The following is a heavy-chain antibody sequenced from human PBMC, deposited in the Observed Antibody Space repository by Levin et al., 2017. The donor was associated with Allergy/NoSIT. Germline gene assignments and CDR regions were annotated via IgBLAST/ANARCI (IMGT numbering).Heavy chain of an antibody. D-gene: IGHD3-3*01. V-gene: IGHV4-39*01. CDR2: IYYSGST. CDR3: ARPISAGDFWSGYYID. J-gene: IGHJ4*02. Sequence: PSETLSLTCTVSGGSISSSSYYWGWIRQPPGKGLEWIGSIYYSGSTYYNPSLKSRVTISVDTSKNQFSLKLSSVTAADTAVYYCARPISAGDFWSGYYIDWGQGTLVTVSS. CDR1: GGSISSSSYY.